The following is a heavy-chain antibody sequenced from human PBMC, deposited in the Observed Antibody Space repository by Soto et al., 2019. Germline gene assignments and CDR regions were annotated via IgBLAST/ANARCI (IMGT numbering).Heavy chain of an antibody. CDR3: ARQGAVTVMFYYHGMDV. D-gene: IGHD2-21*02. Sequence: QVQLQQWGAGLLKPSETLSLTCDVYGGSFGGYFWSWIRQPPGKGLEWIGEINHGGITNYNPSLTSRITISVDTSKNQFSLKLSAVTAADAAVYYCARQGAVTVMFYYHGMDVRGQGTSVTVSS. CDR1: GGSFGGYF. V-gene: IGHV4-34*02. J-gene: IGHJ6*02. CDR2: INHGGIT.